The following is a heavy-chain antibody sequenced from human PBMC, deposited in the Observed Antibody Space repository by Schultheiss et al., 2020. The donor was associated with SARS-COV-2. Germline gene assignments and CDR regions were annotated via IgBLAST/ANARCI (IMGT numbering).Heavy chain of an antibody. D-gene: IGHD3-22*01. CDR3: ARGYDSSGYYWDWFDP. CDR1: GFTFSSYS. V-gene: IGHV3-23*01. J-gene: IGHJ5*02. Sequence: GGSLRLSCAASGFTFSSYSMNWVRQAPGKGLEWVSAISGSGGSTYYADSVKGRFTISRDNSKNTLYLQMNSLRAEDTAVYYCARGYDSSGYYWDWFDPWGQGTLVTVSS. CDR2: ISGSGGST.